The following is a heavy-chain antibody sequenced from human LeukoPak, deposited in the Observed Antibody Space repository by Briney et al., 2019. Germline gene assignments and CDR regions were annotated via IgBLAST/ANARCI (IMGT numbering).Heavy chain of an antibody. CDR3: AKVNKYCSSTSCYYYFDY. V-gene: IGHV3-30*02. D-gene: IGHD2-2*01. CDR2: IRYDGSNK. CDR1: GFTFSSYG. Sequence: GGSLRLSCAASGFTFSSYGMHWVRQAPGKGLEGVAFIRYDGSNKYYADSVKGRFTISRDNSKNTLYLQMNSLRAEDTAVYYCAKVNKYCSSTSCYYYFDYWGQGTLVTVSS. J-gene: IGHJ4*02.